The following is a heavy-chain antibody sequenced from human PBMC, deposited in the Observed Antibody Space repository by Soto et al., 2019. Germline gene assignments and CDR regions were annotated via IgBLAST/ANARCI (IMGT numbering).Heavy chain of an antibody. D-gene: IGHD6-13*01. CDR3: ARGRGAYSSHPGYYYYGMDV. J-gene: IGHJ6*02. CDR2: IIPIFGTA. Sequence: GASVKVSCKASGGTFSSYAISWVRQAPGQGLEWMGGIIPIFGTANYAQKFQGRVTITADESTSTAYMELSSLRSEDTAVYYCARGRGAYSSHPGYYYYGMDVWGQGTTVTVSS. V-gene: IGHV1-69*13. CDR1: GGTFSSYA.